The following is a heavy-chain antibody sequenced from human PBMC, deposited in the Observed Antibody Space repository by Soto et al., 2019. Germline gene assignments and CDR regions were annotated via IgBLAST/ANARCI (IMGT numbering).Heavy chain of an antibody. D-gene: IGHD5-12*01. CDR3: AREYSGYDLSDAFDI. CDR2: ISGSGGST. V-gene: IGHV3-23*01. J-gene: IGHJ3*02. CDR1: GFTFGSYA. Sequence: GGSLRLSCAASGFTFGSYAMSWVRQAPGKGLEWVSAISGSGGSTDYVDSVKGRFTISRDNAKNSLYLQMNSLRAEDTAVYYCAREYSGYDLSDAFDIWGQGTMVTVSS.